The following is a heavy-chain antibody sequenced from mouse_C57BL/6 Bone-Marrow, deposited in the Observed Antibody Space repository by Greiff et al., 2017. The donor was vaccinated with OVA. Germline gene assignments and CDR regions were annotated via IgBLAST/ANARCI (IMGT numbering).Heavy chain of an antibody. CDR2: IRLKSDNYAT. V-gene: IGHV6-3*01. CDR3: TGDGNPWYFDV. CDR1: GFTFSNYW. D-gene: IGHD2-1*01. Sequence: EVKLVESGGGLVQPGGSMKLSCVASGFTFSNYWMNWVRQSPEKGLEWVAQIRLKSDNYATHYAESVHGRFTISSDDSKSSVYLQRNNLRAEDTGIYYCTGDGNPWYFDVWGTGTTVTVSS. J-gene: IGHJ1*03.